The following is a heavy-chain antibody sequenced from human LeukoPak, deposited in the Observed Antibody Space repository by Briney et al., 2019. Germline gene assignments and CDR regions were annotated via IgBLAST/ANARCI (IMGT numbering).Heavy chain of an antibody. V-gene: IGHV1-69*01. Sequence: SVKVSCKASGGTFSSYAISWVRQAPGQGLEWMGGIIPIFGTANYAQKFQGRVTITADESTSTAYMELSSLRSEDTAVYYCASSGYNYNYYYYMDVWGKGTTVTVSS. D-gene: IGHD5-24*01. J-gene: IGHJ6*03. CDR2: IIPIFGTA. CDR3: ASSGYNYNYYYYMDV. CDR1: GGTFSSYA.